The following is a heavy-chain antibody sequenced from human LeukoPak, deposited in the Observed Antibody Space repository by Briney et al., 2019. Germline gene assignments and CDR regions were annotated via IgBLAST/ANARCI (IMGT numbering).Heavy chain of an antibody. Sequence: PSETLSLTCTVSGDSISSYYWSWIRQPPGKGLEWIGYIYYSGSTNCNPSLKSRVTISVDTSKNQFSLKLSSVTAADTAVYYCAREGGFYRPLDYSGQGTLVTVSS. J-gene: IGHJ4*02. CDR1: GDSISSYY. D-gene: IGHD3-3*01. CDR3: AREGGFYRPLDY. CDR2: IYYSGST. V-gene: IGHV4-59*12.